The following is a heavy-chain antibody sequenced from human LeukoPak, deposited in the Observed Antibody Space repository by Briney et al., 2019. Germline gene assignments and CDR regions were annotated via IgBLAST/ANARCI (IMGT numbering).Heavy chain of an antibody. CDR3: ARAMPYFYGSIAVPGTIDY. CDR2: INHSGST. CDR1: GETFIHNF. V-gene: IGHV4-34*01. J-gene: IGHJ4*02. Sequence: SETLSLTCAVYGETFIHNFWTWIRQPPGKGLEWIGQINHSGSTYYNPSLKSRVTILVDTSKNQFSLKLTSVTAADTAVYYCARAMPYFYGSIAVPGTIDYWGQGILVTVSS. D-gene: IGHD6-19*01.